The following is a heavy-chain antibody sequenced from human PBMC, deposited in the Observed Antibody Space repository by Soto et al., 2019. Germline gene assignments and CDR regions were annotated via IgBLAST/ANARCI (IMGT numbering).Heavy chain of an antibody. Sequence: EVQLLESGGGLVQPGGSLRLSCAASGFTFSSYAMSWVRQAPGKGLEWVSAISGSGGSTYYADSVKGRFTISRDNSKNTLYLQMNSLRAEDTAVYYCAKDSKDSSGWYGADAFDIWGQGTMVTVSS. J-gene: IGHJ3*02. CDR1: GFTFSSYA. CDR3: AKDSKDSSGWYGADAFDI. CDR2: ISGSGGST. D-gene: IGHD6-19*01. V-gene: IGHV3-23*01.